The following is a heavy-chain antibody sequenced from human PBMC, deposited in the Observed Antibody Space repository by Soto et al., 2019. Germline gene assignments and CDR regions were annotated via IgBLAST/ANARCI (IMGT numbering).Heavy chain of an antibody. J-gene: IGHJ6*02. CDR3: ARDRGFYYSSGTLATGDYNYGMDV. D-gene: IGHD3-10*01. CDR2: VTSSGSSI. Sequence: EVQLVESGGGLVKPGGSLRLSCAASGFTFSSHTMNWVRQAPGKGLEWVSSVTSSGSSIYYADSLKGRFTISRDNAKNSLYLQINSLRAEDTAVYYCARDRGFYYSSGTLATGDYNYGMDVWGQETTVIVSS. V-gene: IGHV3-21*01. CDR1: GFTFSSHT.